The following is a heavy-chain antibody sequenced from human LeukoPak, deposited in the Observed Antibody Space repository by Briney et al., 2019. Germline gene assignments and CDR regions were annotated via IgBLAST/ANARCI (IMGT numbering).Heavy chain of an antibody. Sequence: GGSLRLSCAASGFTFSSYAMSWVRQAPGKGLEWVSAISGSGGSTYYADSVEGRFTISRDNSKNTLYLQMNSLRAEDTAVYYCAKDRMVRGVIGYWGQGTLVTVSS. J-gene: IGHJ4*02. CDR1: GFTFSSYA. V-gene: IGHV3-23*01. D-gene: IGHD3-10*01. CDR2: ISGSGGST. CDR3: AKDRMVRGVIGY.